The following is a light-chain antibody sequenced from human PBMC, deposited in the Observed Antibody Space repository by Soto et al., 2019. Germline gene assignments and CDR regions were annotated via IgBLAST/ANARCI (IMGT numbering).Light chain of an antibody. CDR3: SSYTSSSTPAWV. CDR2: EVS. Sequence: QPVLTQPASVSGSPGQTITISCTGTSSDVGGYNYVSWYQQHPGKAPKLMIYEVSNRPSGVSNRFSGSKSGNTASLTISGLQAEDEGDYYCSSYTSSSTPAWVFGTGTKLTVL. V-gene: IGLV2-14*01. CDR1: SSDVGGYNY. J-gene: IGLJ1*01.